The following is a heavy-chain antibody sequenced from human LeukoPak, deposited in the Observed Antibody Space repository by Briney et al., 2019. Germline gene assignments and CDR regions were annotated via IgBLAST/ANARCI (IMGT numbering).Heavy chain of an antibody. Sequence: ASVKVSCKASGYTFTSYYMHWVRQARGQGLEWMGIINPSGGSTSYAQKFQGRVTMTRDTSTSTVYMELSSLRSEDTAVYYCARELLVPAYYDYWGQGTLVTVSS. J-gene: IGHJ4*02. V-gene: IGHV1-46*03. CDR2: INPSGGST. CDR3: ARELLVPAYYDY. CDR1: GYTFTSYY. D-gene: IGHD2-2*01.